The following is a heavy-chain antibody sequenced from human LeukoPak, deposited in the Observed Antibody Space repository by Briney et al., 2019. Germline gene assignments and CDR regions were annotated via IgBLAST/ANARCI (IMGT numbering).Heavy chain of an antibody. CDR1: GGSISSYY. D-gene: IGHD1-26*01. Sequence: PSETLSLTCTVSGGSISSYYWSWIRQPPGKGLEWIGYIYYSGSTNYNPSLQSRVTIPVDTSKNQFSLKLSSVTAVDTAVYYCARGKWELPKWGQGTLVTVSS. CDR3: ARGKWELPK. J-gene: IGHJ1*01. CDR2: IYYSGST. V-gene: IGHV4-59*01.